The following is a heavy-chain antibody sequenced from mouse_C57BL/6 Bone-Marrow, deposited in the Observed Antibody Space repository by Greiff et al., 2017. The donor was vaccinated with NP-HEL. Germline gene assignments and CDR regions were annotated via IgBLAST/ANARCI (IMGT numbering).Heavy chain of an antibody. CDR2: IDPANGDT. V-gene: IGHV14-4*01. CDR1: GFTFTDDY. J-gene: IGHJ3*01. D-gene: IGHD2-5*01. CDR3: TTSDSNYQAWFAN. Sequence: VQLQQSGAELVRPGASVKLSCTASGFTFTDDYMHWVKQRPGQGLEWIGWIDPANGDTDYASKFQGKATLTADTSSNTAYLQLSSLTSEDTAVDYCTTSDSNYQAWFANWGQGTLVTVSA.